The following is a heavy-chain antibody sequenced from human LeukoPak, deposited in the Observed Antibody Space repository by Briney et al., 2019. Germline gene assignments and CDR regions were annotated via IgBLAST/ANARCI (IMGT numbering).Heavy chain of an antibody. CDR3: AKSAYYDASGYYREYYFDY. V-gene: IGHV3-23*01. CDR2: ISGSGGST. Sequence: GGSLRLSCAASGFTFTNYAMSWVRQAPGKGLEWVSSISGSGGSTHYADSVKGRFTISRDKTKNTLYLQMNSLRAEDTAVYYCAKSAYYDASGYYREYYFDYWGQGTLVTVSS. D-gene: IGHD3-22*01. J-gene: IGHJ4*02. CDR1: GFTFTNYA.